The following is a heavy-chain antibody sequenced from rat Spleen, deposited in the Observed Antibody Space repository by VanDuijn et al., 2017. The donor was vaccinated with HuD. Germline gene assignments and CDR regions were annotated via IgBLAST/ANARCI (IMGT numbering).Heavy chain of an antibody. CDR3: TRVDTMGTEDY. Sequence: EVQLQESGPGLVKPSQSLSLTCSVTGYSITSSYRWNWIRKFPGNKLEWMGYINSAGSTNYNPSLKSRISITRDTSKNQFFLQLNSLTPEDTATYSCTRVDTMGTEDYWGQGVMVTVSS. J-gene: IGHJ2*01. CDR1: GYSITSSYR. D-gene: IGHD1-7*01. CDR2: INSAGST. V-gene: IGHV3-3*01.